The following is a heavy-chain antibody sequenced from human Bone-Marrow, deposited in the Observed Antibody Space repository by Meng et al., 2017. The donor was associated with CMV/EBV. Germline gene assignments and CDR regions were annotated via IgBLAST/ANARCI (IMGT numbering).Heavy chain of an antibody. CDR2: IYSGDSNT. J-gene: IGHJ4*02. CDR1: GLPFSSHA. V-gene: IGHV3-23*03. Sequence: AASGLPFSSHARSWVRQAPGKGLEWVSVIYSGDSNTYYADSVKGRFTISRDSSKNTLYLQMNSLRAEDTAVYYCAKDRKDPEYYFDYWGQGTLVTVSS. CDR3: AKDRKDPEYYFDY.